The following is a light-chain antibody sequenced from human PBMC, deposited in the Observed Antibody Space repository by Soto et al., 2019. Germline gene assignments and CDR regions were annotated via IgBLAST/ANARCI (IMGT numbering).Light chain of an antibody. V-gene: IGLV7-46*01. CDR2: DTS. J-gene: IGLJ2*01. Sequence: QAVVTQEPSLTVSPGGTVTLTCGSSTGAVTSGHYPYWFQQKPGQAPRTLIDDTSNKHSWTPARFSGSLLGGKAALTLSGAQPEDEAAYYCLLSYSDAVVFGGGTKVT. CDR1: TGAVTSGHY. CDR3: LLSYSDAVV.